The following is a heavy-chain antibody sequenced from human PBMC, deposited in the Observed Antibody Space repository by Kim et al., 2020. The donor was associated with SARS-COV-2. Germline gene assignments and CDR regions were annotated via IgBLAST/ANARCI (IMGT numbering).Heavy chain of an antibody. CDR2: IYYSGST. CDR1: GGSISSSSYY. D-gene: IGHD3-10*01. J-gene: IGHJ4*02. CDR3: ASPGRVRGYFDY. V-gene: IGHV4-39*01. Sequence: SETLSLTCTVSGGSISSSSYYWGWIRQPPGKGLEWIGSIYYSGSTYYNPSLKSRVTISVDTSKNQFSLKLSSVTAADTAVYYCASPGRVRGYFDYWGQGT.